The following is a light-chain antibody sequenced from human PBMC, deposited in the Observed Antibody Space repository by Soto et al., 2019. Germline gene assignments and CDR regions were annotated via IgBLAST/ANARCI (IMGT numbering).Light chain of an antibody. Sequence: EVVLTQSPGTLSLSPGERATLSCRASQSIGSSYLAWYQQKPGQAPRLLIYGASSRATGIPDRFSGGGSGTDFSLTISRLDPEDVAVYYCQQYGSSPRTFGQGTKVDIK. J-gene: IGKJ1*01. CDR1: QSIGSSY. CDR2: GAS. V-gene: IGKV3-20*01. CDR3: QQYGSSPRT.